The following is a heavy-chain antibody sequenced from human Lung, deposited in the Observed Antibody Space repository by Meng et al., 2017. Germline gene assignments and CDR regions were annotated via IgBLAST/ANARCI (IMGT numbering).Heavy chain of an antibody. V-gene: IGHV3-74*01. CDR3: TNDRLNH. J-gene: IGHJ1*01. D-gene: IGHD1-1*01. Sequence: EVRWVESGGGVVPPGGSLRLSCAASGLTFTDHWMHWARQGPGKGLVWVSRINRDGTKPTYADSVKGRFTISRDNAKNTLYLQMNNLRAEDTAFYYCTNDRLNHWGQGALVTVSS. CDR1: GLTFTDHW. CDR2: INRDGTKP.